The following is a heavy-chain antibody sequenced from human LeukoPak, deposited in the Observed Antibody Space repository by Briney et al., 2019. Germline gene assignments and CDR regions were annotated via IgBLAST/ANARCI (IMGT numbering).Heavy chain of an antibody. CDR2: IGRTDNRV. D-gene: IGHD3-10*01. CDR3: ARELRVGFGELIGAFDL. V-gene: IGHV3-48*04. Sequence: PGGSLRLSCAASGFTFSIYAMSWVRQAPGKGLEWISYIGRTDNRVYYAESVEGRFTISRDTGKNLVYLQLTSLRADDTAIYYCARELRVGFGELIGAFDLWGQGTMVTVS. CDR1: GFTFSIYA. J-gene: IGHJ3*01.